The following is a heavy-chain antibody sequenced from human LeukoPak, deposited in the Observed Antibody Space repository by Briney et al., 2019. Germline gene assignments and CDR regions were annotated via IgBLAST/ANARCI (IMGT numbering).Heavy chain of an antibody. CDR3: ARRDGYNFYFAS. CDR2: IYSAGNT. D-gene: IGHD5-24*01. Sequence: GGSLRLSCAASGFTVSSSYMSWVRQAPGQGLEWVSFIYSAGNTYYADSVRGRFAISRDNSKNTLYLQMNSLRAEDTAVYYCARRDGYNFYFASWGQGTLVTVSS. J-gene: IGHJ4*02. CDR1: GFTVSSSY. V-gene: IGHV3-66*01.